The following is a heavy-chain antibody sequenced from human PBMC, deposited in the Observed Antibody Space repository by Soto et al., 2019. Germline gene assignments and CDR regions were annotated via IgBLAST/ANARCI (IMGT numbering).Heavy chain of an antibody. V-gene: IGHV4-31*03. Sequence: PSETLSLTCTVSGCSMTSGGYYWSWVRHLPGKGLEWIGYIYYSGTTHYNPSLKSRVSMSVDPPKNQFSLKLTSVTAADTAVYYCARVTEGIAAADLGMDVWGQGTTVTVSS. CDR3: ARVTEGIAAADLGMDV. J-gene: IGHJ6*02. CDR2: IYYSGTT. D-gene: IGHD6-13*01. CDR1: GCSMTSGGYY.